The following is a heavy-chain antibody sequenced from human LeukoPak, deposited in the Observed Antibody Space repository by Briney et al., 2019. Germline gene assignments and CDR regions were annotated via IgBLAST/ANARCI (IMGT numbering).Heavy chain of an antibody. CDR3: AARGDSSGWSLYYYYYGMDV. CDR1: GGSISSGGYY. Sequence: SQTLSLTCTVSGGSISSGGYYWSWIRQHPGKGLEWIGYIYYSGSTYYNPSLKSRVTISVDTSKNQFSLKLSSVTAADTAVYYCAARGDSSGWSLYYYYYGMDVWGQGTTVTVSS. J-gene: IGHJ6*02. V-gene: IGHV4-31*03. CDR2: IYYSGST. D-gene: IGHD6-19*01.